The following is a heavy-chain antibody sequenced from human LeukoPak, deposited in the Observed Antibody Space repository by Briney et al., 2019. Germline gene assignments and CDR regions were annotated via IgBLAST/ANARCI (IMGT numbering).Heavy chain of an antibody. CDR3: ARGVAGYGPYDY. Sequence: SETLSLTCTVSGDSISTYYWSWIRQPPGRGLEWIGYMYYSGSTNYNPSLKSRVTISLDTPKNQFSLRLNSVTAADTAVYYCARGVAGYGPYDYWGQGTLVTVSS. V-gene: IGHV4-59*01. D-gene: IGHD5-12*01. CDR2: MYYSGST. J-gene: IGHJ4*02. CDR1: GDSISTYY.